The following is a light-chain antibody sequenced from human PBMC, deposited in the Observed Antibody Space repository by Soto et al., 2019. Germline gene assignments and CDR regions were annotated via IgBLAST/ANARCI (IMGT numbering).Light chain of an antibody. V-gene: IGKV1-39*01. CDR2: AAS. CDR3: QQRNIWPPVT. Sequence: DIQMTHSPSSLSTSVGDRVAITSRASENIRDFVNWYQQKPGKAPKLLIYAASSLQSGVPSRFSGSGSGTDFTLTINSLEPEDFAVYYCQQRNIWPPVTFGQGTRLEI. J-gene: IGKJ5*01. CDR1: ENIRDF.